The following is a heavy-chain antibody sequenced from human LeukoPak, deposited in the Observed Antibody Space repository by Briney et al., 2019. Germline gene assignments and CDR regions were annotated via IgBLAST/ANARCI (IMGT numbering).Heavy chain of an antibody. CDR1: GGSISSYY. J-gene: IGHJ4*02. Sequence: SETLSLTCTVCGGSISSYYWSWIRQPPGKGLEWIGYIYYSGSTNYNPSLKSRVTISVDTSKNQFSLKLSSVTAADTAVYYCARDLGRDYGSGSYYGYWGQGTLVTVSS. CDR2: IYYSGST. D-gene: IGHD3-10*01. V-gene: IGHV4-59*12. CDR3: ARDLGRDYGSGSYYGY.